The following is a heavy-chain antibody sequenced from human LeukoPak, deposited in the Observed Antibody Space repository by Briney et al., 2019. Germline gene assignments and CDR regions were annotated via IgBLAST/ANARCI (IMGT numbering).Heavy chain of an antibody. J-gene: IGHJ3*02. D-gene: IGHD3-22*01. Sequence: SGPTLVNPTQTLTLTCTFSGFSLSTSGVGVGWIRQPPGKALEWLALTYWDDDKRYSPSLKSRLTITKDTSKNQVVLTMTNMDPVDTATYYCAHTSDPDSSGYLDAFDIWGQGTMVTVSS. CDR1: GFSLSTSGVG. CDR3: AHTSDPDSSGYLDAFDI. CDR2: TYWDDDK. V-gene: IGHV2-5*02.